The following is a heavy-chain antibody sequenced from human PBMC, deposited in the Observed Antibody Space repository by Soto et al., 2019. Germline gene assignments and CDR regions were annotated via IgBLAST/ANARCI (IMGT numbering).Heavy chain of an antibody. V-gene: IGHV4-59*12. Sequence: SETLSLTCTVSGGSISSYYWSWIRQPPGKGLEWIGEIYYSGSTNYNPSLKSRVTISVDTSKNQFSLKLSSVTAADTAVYYCARGIGGRSSSWYSHYWGQGTLVTVSS. CDR3: ARGIGGRSSSWYSHY. J-gene: IGHJ4*02. CDR2: IYYSGST. D-gene: IGHD6-13*01. CDR1: GGSISSYY.